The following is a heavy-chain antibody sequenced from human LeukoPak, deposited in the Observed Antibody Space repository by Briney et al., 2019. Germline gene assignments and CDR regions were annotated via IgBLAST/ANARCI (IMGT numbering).Heavy chain of an antibody. Sequence: SETLSLTCAVYGGSFSGYYWSWIRQPPGKGLEWIGEINHSGSTNYNPSLKSRVTISVDTSKNQFSLKLSSVTAADTAVYYCARDHDGQQLGSWFDYWGQGTLVTVSS. D-gene: IGHD6-13*01. CDR1: GGSFSGYY. CDR2: INHSGST. CDR3: ARDHDGQQLGSWFDY. V-gene: IGHV4-34*01. J-gene: IGHJ4*02.